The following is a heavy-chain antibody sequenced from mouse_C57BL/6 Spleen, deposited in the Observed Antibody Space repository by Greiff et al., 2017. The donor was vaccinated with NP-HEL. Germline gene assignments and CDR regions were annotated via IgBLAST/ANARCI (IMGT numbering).Heavy chain of an antibody. CDR2: ISSGGDYI. V-gene: IGHV5-9-1*02. CDR1: GFTFSSYA. J-gene: IGHJ4*01. Sequence: EVKVEESGEGLVKPGGSLKLSCAASGFTFSSYAMSWVRQTPEKRLEWVAYISSGGDYIYYADTVKGRFTISRDNARNTLYLQMSSLKSEDTAMYYCTREWLLERYAMDYWGQGTSVTVSS. CDR3: TREWLLERYAMDY. D-gene: IGHD2-3*01.